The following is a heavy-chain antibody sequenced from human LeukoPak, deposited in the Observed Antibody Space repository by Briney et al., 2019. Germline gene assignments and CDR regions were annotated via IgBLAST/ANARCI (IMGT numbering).Heavy chain of an antibody. J-gene: IGHJ4*02. CDR3: ARQLSDYGDSDY. Sequence: PSETLSLTCTVSGGSISSSSYYWGWLRQPPGTGLEWIGSIYYSGSTYYNPSLKSRVTISVDTAKNQFSLKLSSVTAADTAVYYCARQLSDYGDSDYWGQGTLVTVSS. D-gene: IGHD4-17*01. V-gene: IGHV4-39*07. CDR2: IYYSGST. CDR1: GGSISSSSYY.